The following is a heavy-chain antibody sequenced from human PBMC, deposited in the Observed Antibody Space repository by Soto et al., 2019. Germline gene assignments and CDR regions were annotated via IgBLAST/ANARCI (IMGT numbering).Heavy chain of an antibody. CDR1: GFTFSSYA. CDR2: INPDGSDK. CDR3: ARFLDM. Sequence: PGGSLRLSCAASGFTFSSYAMHWVRQAPGKGLEWVANINPDGSDKYYVDSVKGRFTISRDNAKNSLYLQMNSLRAEDTALYYCARFLDMWGQGTMVTVSS. V-gene: IGHV3-7*01. J-gene: IGHJ3*02.